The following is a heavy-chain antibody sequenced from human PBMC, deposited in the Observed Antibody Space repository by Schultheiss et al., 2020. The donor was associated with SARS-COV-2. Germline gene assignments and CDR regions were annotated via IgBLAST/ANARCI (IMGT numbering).Heavy chain of an antibody. CDR3: TRHTGGLGYCSSTSCYPNAFDI. J-gene: IGHJ3*02. CDR1: GFTFSSYS. Sequence: GGSLRLSCAASGFTFSSYSMNWVRQASGKGLEWVGRIRSKANSYATAYAASVKGRFTISRDDSKNTAYLQMNSLKTEDTAVYYCTRHTGGLGYCSSTSCYPNAFDIWGQGTMVTVSS. CDR2: IRSKANSYAT. V-gene: IGHV3-73*01. D-gene: IGHD2-2*01.